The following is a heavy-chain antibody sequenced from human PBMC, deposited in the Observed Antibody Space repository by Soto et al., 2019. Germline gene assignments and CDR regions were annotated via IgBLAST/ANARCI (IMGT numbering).Heavy chain of an antibody. D-gene: IGHD6-19*01. J-gene: IGHJ4*02. CDR2: TYYRSKWYN. Sequence: LTCAVSGDSVSSNNIAWNWLRQSPWRGLEWLGRTYYRSKWYNEYAVSVRSRITINLDTSKNQFSLQLNSVTPEDTAVYYCARGQWSTFDYWGQGAQVTVS. CDR1: GDSVSSNNIA. CDR3: ARGQWSTFDY. V-gene: IGHV6-1*01.